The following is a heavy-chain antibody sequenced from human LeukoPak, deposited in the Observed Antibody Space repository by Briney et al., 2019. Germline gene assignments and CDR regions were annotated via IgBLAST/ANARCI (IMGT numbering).Heavy chain of an antibody. J-gene: IGHJ3*02. CDR3: ARAQAPYYYDSSGSYDAFDI. D-gene: IGHD3-22*01. CDR1: GYTFTSYY. Sequence: ASVKVSCKASGYTFTSYYMHWVRQAPGQGLEWVGIINPSGGSTSYAQKFQGRVTMTRDTSTSTVYMELSSLRSEDTAVYHCARAQAPYYYDSSGSYDAFDIWGQGIMVTVSS. V-gene: IGHV1-46*01. CDR2: INPSGGST.